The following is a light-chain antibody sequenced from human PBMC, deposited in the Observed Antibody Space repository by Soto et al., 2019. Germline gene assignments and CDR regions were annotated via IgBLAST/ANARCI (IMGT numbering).Light chain of an antibody. CDR3: SSCTSSSPHV. Sequence: QSVLTQPASVSGSPGQSITISCTGTSSDVGGYNYVSWYQQHPGKAPKLMIYDVSNRPSGVSNRFSGSKSGNTASLTISGLQAEDEADYYCSSCTSSSPHVFGTGTKVTVL. CDR1: SSDVGGYNY. CDR2: DVS. V-gene: IGLV2-14*01. J-gene: IGLJ1*01.